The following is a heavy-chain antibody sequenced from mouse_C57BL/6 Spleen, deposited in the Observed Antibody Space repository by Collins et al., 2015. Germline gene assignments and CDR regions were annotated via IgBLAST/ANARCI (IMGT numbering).Heavy chain of an antibody. J-gene: IGHJ4*01. CDR1: GFTFSDYY. V-gene: IGHV5-12*01. CDR2: ISNGGGST. Sequence: EVKLVESGGGLVQPGGSLKLSCAAFGFTFSDYYMYWVRQTPEKRLEWVAYISNGGGSTYYPDTVKGRFTISRDNAKNTLYLQMSRLKSEDTAMYYCARRGFYYAMDYWGQGTSVTVSS. CDR3: ARRGFYYAMDY.